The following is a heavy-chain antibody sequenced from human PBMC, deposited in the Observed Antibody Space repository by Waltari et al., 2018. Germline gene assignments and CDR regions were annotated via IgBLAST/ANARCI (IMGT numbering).Heavy chain of an antibody. J-gene: IGHJ6*02. CDR2: LIHIVGTA. Sequence: QVQLVQSGAEVKKPGSSVKVSCKASGGTFSSYAISWVRQAPGQGLEWMGGLIHIVGTANYAQKFQGRVKITADETTSTAYMELSSLRSEDTAVYYCAGDFLHDQVYYGMDVWGQGTTVTVSS. V-gene: IGHV1-69*01. CDR3: AGDFLHDQVYYGMDV. CDR1: GGTFSSYA.